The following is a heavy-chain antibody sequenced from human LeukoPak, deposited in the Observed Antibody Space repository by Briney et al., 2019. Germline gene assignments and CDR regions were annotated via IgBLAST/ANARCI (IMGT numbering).Heavy chain of an antibody. CDR3: ARDDIVGATEFDY. CDR1: GYTFTDYY. J-gene: IGHJ4*02. D-gene: IGHD1-26*01. V-gene: IGHV1-2*02. Sequence: GASVKVSCKASGYTFTDYYIHWVRQAPGQGLEWMGWLNPNSGDTNYAQRFQGRVTMTSDTSTKTAYMELSRLTSDDTAMYYCARDDIVGATEFDYWGQGTLVTVSS. CDR2: LNPNSGDT.